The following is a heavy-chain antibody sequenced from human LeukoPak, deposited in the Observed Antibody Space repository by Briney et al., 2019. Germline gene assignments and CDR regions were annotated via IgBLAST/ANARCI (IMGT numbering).Heavy chain of an antibody. D-gene: IGHD3-10*01. CDR2: IYYSGST. V-gene: IGHV4-59*06. CDR1: GGSISSYY. CDR3: ARRGSGSYDGRFDP. Sequence: SETLSLTCTVSGGSISSYYWSWIRQPPGKGLEWIGYIYYSGSTYYNPSLESRLTISVDTSKNQFSLNLSSVTAADTAVYYCARRGSGSYDGRFDPWGQGTLVTVSS. J-gene: IGHJ5*02.